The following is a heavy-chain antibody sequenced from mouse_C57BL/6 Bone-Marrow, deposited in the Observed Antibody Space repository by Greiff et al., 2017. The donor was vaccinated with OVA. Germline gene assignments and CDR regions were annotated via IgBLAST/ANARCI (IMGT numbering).Heavy chain of an antibody. CDR3: ARDVYYYGSSPYWYFDV. Sequence: EVKVVESGGGLVQSGRSLRLSCATSGFTFSDFYMEWVRQAPGKGLEWIAASRNKANDYTTEYSASVKGRFIVSRDTSQSILYLQMNALRAEDTAIYYCARDVYYYGSSPYWYFDVWGTGTTVTVSS. V-gene: IGHV7-1*01. CDR2: SRNKANDYTT. J-gene: IGHJ1*03. CDR1: GFTFSDFY. D-gene: IGHD1-1*01.